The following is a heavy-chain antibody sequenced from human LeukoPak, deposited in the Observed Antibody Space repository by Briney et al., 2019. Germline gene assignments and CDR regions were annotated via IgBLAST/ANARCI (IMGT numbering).Heavy chain of an antibody. CDR3: ARDHIRLRSNDY. CDR1: GYTFTSYG. J-gene: IGHJ4*02. V-gene: IGHV1-18*01. CDR2: ISAYNGNT. Sequence: ASVKVSCKASGYTFTSYGISWVRQAPGQGLEWMGWISAYNGNTNYAQKLQGRVTMTTDTSTSTAYMELRSLRSDDTAMYYCARDHIRLRSNDYWGQGTLVTVSS. D-gene: IGHD4-17*01.